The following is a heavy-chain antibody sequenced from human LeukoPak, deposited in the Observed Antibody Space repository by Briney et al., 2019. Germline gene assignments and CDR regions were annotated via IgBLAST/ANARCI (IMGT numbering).Heavy chain of an antibody. V-gene: IGHV3-23*01. CDR3: AKTKGGSSWDFDAVDI. CDR1: GFTFSSYA. CDR2: ISGSGGST. J-gene: IGHJ3*02. D-gene: IGHD6-13*01. Sequence: GGSLRLSCAASGFTFSSYAMSWVRQAPGKGLEWVSAISGSGGSTYYADSVKGRFTISRDNSKNTLYLQMNSLRAEDTAVYYCAKTKGGSSWDFDAVDIWGQGTMVTVSS.